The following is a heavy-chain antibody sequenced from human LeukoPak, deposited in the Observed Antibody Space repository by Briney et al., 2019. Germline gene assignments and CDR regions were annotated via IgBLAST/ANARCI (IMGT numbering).Heavy chain of an antibody. V-gene: IGHV3-74*01. Sequence: GGSLRLSCAASGFTFSSYWMHWVRQAPGKWLVWVSRINTDGSSTSYADSVKGRFTISRDNSKNTLYLQMNSLRAEDTAVYYCARDLSPITIFGVSLGYWGQGTLVTVSS. CDR3: ARDLSPITIFGVSLGY. D-gene: IGHD3-3*01. J-gene: IGHJ4*02. CDR2: INTDGSST. CDR1: GFTFSSYW.